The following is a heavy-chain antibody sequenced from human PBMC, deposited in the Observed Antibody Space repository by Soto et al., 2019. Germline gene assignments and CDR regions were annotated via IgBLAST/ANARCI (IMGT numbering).Heavy chain of an antibody. CDR2: IIPIFGTA. J-gene: IGHJ6*02. CDR3: ARDPVAAAGESYYYYGMDV. Sequence: QVQLVQSGAEVKKPGSSVKVSCKASGGTFSSYAISWVRQAPGQGLEWMGGIIPIFGTANYAQKFQGRVTSTADESTSTAYMELSSLRAEDTAVYYCARDPVAAAGESYYYYGMDVWGQGTTVTVSS. D-gene: IGHD6-13*01. V-gene: IGHV1-69*12. CDR1: GGTFSSYA.